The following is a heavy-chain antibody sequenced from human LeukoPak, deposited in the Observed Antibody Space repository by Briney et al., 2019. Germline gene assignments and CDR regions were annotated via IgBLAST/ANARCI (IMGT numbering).Heavy chain of an antibody. CDR3: AKDAQRGFDYSNSLEY. CDR1: GFTFSSYG. J-gene: IGHJ4*02. Sequence: SGGSLRLSCAVSGFTFSSYGMHWVRQAPGKGLEWLAYIRHDGNNKYYADCVKGRFTISRDNSKNTVYLQMNSLRAEDTAVYYCAKDAQRGFDYSNSLEYWGQGTLVTVSS. CDR2: IRHDGNNK. V-gene: IGHV3-30*02. D-gene: IGHD4-11*01.